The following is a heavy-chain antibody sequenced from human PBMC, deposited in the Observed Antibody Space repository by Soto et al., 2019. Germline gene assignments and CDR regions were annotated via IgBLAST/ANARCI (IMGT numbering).Heavy chain of an antibody. V-gene: IGHV4-39*02. CDR2: IYYSETT. J-gene: IGHJ4*02. D-gene: IGHD2-15*01. CDR3: ATFVVPASRHTDFDS. Sequence: SESLSLTCTVSGASISTTNYDWGWVRQRPGKGLDWIGNIYYSETTYFNPSLDRRVTISVDTSNTHFSLKDSSLTAADTAVYYCATFVVPASRHTDFDSGAREPRSTSP. CDR1: GASISTTNYD.